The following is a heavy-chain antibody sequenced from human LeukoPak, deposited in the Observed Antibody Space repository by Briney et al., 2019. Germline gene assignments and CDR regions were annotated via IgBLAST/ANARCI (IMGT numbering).Heavy chain of an antibody. D-gene: IGHD1-1*01. CDR3: AKVSGSAGTTSDY. V-gene: IGHV3-23*01. J-gene: IGHJ4*02. Sequence: GGTLRLFCAASGFTFSSYGMGWVRQAPGKGLEWVSAISGSGGSTYYVDSVKGRFTISRDNSKNTLYLQMNSLRAEDTAVYYCAKVSGSAGTTSDYWGQGTLVTVSS. CDR1: GFTFSSYG. CDR2: ISGSGGST.